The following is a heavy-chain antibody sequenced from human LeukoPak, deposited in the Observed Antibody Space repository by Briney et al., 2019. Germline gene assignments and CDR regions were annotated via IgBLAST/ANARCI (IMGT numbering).Heavy chain of an antibody. Sequence: PGGSLRLSCAASGFTFSSYAMHWVRQAPGKGLEWVAVISYDGSNKYYADSVKGRFTISRDNSKNTLYLQMNSLRAEDTAVYYCARVGGPYGDYGNFDYWGQGTLVTVSS. D-gene: IGHD4-17*01. J-gene: IGHJ4*02. CDR2: ISYDGSNK. V-gene: IGHV3-30-3*01. CDR1: GFTFSSYA. CDR3: ARVGGPYGDYGNFDY.